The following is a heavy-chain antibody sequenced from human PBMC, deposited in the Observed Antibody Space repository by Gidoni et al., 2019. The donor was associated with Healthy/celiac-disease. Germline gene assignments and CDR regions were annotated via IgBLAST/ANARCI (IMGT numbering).Heavy chain of an antibody. J-gene: IGHJ6*02. CDR2: IIPIFGTA. CDR3: ARARTSIAALEYYYYGMDV. V-gene: IGHV1-69*01. D-gene: IGHD6-6*01. CDR1: GGTFSSYA. Sequence: QVQLVQSGAEVKKPGSSVKVSCKASGGTFSSYAISWVRQAPGQVLEWMGGIIPIFGTANYAQKFQGRVTITADESTSTAYMELSSLRSEDTAVYYCARARTSIAALEYYYYGMDVWGQGTTVTVSS.